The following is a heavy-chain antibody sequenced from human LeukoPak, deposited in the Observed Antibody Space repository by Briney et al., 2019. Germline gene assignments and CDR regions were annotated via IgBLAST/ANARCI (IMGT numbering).Heavy chain of an antibody. Sequence: AASVKVSCKASGGTFSSYAISWVRQAPGQGLEWVGRIIPILGIANYAQKFQGRVTITADKSTSTAYMELSSLRSEDTAVYYCASSWRDYDILTGYYPANWFDPWGQGTLVTVSS. J-gene: IGHJ5*02. CDR2: IIPILGIA. V-gene: IGHV1-69*04. D-gene: IGHD3-9*01. CDR1: GGTFSSYA. CDR3: ASSWRDYDILTGYYPANWFDP.